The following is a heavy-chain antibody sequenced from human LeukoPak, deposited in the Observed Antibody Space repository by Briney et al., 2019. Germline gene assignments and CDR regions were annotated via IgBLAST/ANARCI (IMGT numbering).Heavy chain of an antibody. V-gene: IGHV1-18*01. CDR3: ARGHCSSTSYYYYYMDV. CDR2: ISAYNGNT. CDR1: GYTFTSYG. D-gene: IGHD2-2*01. Sequence: ASVKVSCKASGYTFTSYGISWVRQAPGQGLEWMGWISAYNGNTNYAQKLQGRVTMTTDTSTSTAYMELRSLRSDDTAVYYCARGHCSSTSYYYYYMDVWGKGTTVTVSS. J-gene: IGHJ6*03.